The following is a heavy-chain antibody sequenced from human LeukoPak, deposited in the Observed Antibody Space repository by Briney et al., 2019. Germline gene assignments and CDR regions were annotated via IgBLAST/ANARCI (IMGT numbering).Heavy chain of an antibody. D-gene: IGHD5-24*01. V-gene: IGHV1-58*02. CDR2: IVVASGNT. J-gene: IGHJ4*02. CDR3: AAAPIEMQQRGFDY. CDR1: GFTFTNSA. Sequence: TSVKLSCKASGFTFTNSAMQWVRQARGQRLEWIGWIVVASGNTKYAQKFQERVTITRDMSTSTAYMELSNLSPEDTAVYYCAAAPIEMQQRGFDYWGQGTLVTVSS.